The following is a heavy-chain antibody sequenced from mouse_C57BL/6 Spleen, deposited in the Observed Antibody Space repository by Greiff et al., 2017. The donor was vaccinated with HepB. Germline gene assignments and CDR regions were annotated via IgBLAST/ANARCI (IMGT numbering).Heavy chain of an antibody. CDR1: GFTFSSYA. CDR3: TRDLNDYPFAY. CDR2: ISSGGDYI. D-gene: IGHD2-4*01. V-gene: IGHV5-9-1*02. Sequence: EVQWVESGEGLVKPGGSLKLSCAASGFTFSSYAMSWVRQTPEKRLEWVAYISSGGDYIYYADTVKGRFTISRDNARNTLYLQMSSLKSEDTAMYYCTRDLNDYPFAYWGQGTLVTVSA. J-gene: IGHJ3*01.